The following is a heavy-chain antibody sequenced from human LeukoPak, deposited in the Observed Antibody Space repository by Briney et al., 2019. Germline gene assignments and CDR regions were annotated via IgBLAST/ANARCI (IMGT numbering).Heavy chain of an antibody. Sequence: GGSLRLSCAASGFTFSSYAMSWVRQGPGKGLEWVSYISNTGSAIYYTDSVKGRFTISRDNAKNALYLQMNSLRDEDTAMYYCARADRNYGYLFAFWGQGTLVTVSS. V-gene: IGHV3-48*02. CDR3: ARADRNYGYLFAF. D-gene: IGHD3-10*01. CDR2: ISNTGSAI. J-gene: IGHJ4*02. CDR1: GFTFSSYA.